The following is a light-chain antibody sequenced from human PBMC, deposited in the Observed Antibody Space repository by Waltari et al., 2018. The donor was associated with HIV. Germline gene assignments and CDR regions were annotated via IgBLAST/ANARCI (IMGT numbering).Light chain of an antibody. J-gene: IGLJ2*01. CDR2: EVN. CDR1: RSDVGRFDY. CDR3: SSYAGINPVI. Sequence: QSALPQPPSASGSLGPSVTIPCTGRRSDVGRFDYLSWYQQHPGKAPKLLIFEVNKRPSGVPDRFAGSKSGNTASLTVSGLQAEDEAEYSCSSYAGINPVIFGGGTTLTVL. V-gene: IGLV2-8*01.